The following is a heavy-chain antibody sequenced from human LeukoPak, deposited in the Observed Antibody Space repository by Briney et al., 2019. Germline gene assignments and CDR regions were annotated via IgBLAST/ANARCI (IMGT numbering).Heavy chain of an antibody. V-gene: IGHV3-23*01. J-gene: IGHJ4*01. CDR3: GKRKGDGAFAY. Sequence: GGSLRLSCAASGFTLSTYDMSWVRQAPGRGLEWVSVISSRTGDAYYADSVKGRFTMSRDTSKNTLYLQMNSLRAEDKALYYWGKRKGDGAFAYWGKEPWSPSPQ. CDR1: GFTLSTYD. CDR2: ISSRTGDA. D-gene: IGHD3-16*01.